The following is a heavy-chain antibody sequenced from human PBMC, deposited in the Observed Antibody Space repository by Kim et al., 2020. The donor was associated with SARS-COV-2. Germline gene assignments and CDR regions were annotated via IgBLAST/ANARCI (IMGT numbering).Heavy chain of an antibody. D-gene: IGHD5-12*01. Sequence: AGSLKGRFTIARDNAKNSLYLQMNSLRAEDTAFYHCARGSEGIYSGYEFDNWGQGTLVTVSS. CDR3: ARGSEGIYSGYEFDN. J-gene: IGHJ4*02. V-gene: IGHV3-20*01.